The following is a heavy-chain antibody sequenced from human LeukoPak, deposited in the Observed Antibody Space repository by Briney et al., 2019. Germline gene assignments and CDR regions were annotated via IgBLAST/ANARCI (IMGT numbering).Heavy chain of an antibody. D-gene: IGHD2-21*02. CDR1: GGFISSYY. J-gene: IGHJ5*02. CDR3: ARDLSGDPKGGWFDP. V-gene: IGHV4-59*01. Sequence: SETLSLTCTVSGGFISSYYWSWIRQPPGKGLEWIGYIYYSGSTNYNPSLKSRVTISVDTSKNQFSLKLSSVTAADTAVYYCARDLSGDPKGGWFDPWGQGTLVTVSS. CDR2: IYYSGST.